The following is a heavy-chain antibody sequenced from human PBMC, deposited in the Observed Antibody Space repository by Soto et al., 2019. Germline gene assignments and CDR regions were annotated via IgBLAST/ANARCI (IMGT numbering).Heavy chain of an antibody. CDR3: ARVGQLWFGELDV. CDR2: INHSGST. V-gene: IGHV4-34*01. D-gene: IGHD3-10*01. J-gene: IGHJ6*02. CDR1: GGSFSGYY. Sequence: QVQLQQWGAGLLKPSETLSLTCAVYGGSFSGYYWSWIRQPPGKGLEWIGEINHSGSTNYNPSLKSRVTISVDTSKNQFSLKLSYVTAADTAVYYCARVGQLWFGELDVWGQGTTVTVSS.